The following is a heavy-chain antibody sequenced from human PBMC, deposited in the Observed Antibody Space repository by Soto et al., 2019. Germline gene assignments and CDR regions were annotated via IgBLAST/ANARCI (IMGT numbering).Heavy chain of an antibody. CDR3: ASDLGYCSGGSCPRLGIIDY. CDR2: IWYDGSNK. Sequence: PGGSLRLSCAASGFTFSIYGMHWFGQAPGKGLEWVAVIWYDGSNKYYADSVKGRFTISRDNSKNTLYLQMNSLRAEDTAVYYCASDLGYCSGGSCPRLGIIDYWGQGTLVTVSS. D-gene: IGHD2-15*01. CDR1: GFTFSIYG. J-gene: IGHJ4*02. V-gene: IGHV3-33*01.